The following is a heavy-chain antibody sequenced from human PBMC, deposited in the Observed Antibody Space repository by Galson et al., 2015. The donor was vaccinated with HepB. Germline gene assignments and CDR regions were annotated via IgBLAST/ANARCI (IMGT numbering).Heavy chain of an antibody. J-gene: IGHJ4*02. D-gene: IGHD3-3*01. CDR2: ISYNGSNK. CDR1: GFTFSSYA. Sequence: LRLSCAASGFTFSSYAMHWVRQAPGKGLEWVAVISYNGSNKYYADSVKGRFTISRDNSKNTLYLQMNSLRAEDTAVYYCAKAYYDFWSGYPQFDYWGQGTLVTVSS. CDR3: AKAYYDFWSGYPQFDY. V-gene: IGHV3-30-3*01.